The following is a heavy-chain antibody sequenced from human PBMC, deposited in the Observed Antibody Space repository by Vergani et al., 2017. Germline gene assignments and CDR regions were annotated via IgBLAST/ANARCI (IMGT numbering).Heavy chain of an antibody. CDR1: GGSISSGGYY. V-gene: IGHV4-31*03. CDR3: ARARGRAATPGYFDL. J-gene: IGHJ2*01. D-gene: IGHD2-15*01. Sequence: QVQLQESGPGLVKPSQTLSLTCTVSGGSISSGGYYWSWIRQHPGKGLEWIGYIYYSGSTYYNPSIKSRVTISVDTSKNQFTLKLSSVTASATAVYYCARARGRAATPGYFDLWGRGTLVTVSS. CDR2: IYYSGST.